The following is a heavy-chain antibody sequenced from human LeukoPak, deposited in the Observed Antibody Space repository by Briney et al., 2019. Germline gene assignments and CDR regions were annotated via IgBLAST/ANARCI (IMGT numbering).Heavy chain of an antibody. CDR2: IDGSGSKI. Sequence: GGSLRLSCAASGFTFTNYAMTWVRQAPGEGLEWVSAIDGSGSKIHYADSVKGRFTISRDNSKNTLYLQMNSLRAEDTAVYYCAKDWSCDFWGQGTLVTVSS. J-gene: IGHJ4*02. CDR3: AKDWSCDF. D-gene: IGHD1-26*01. V-gene: IGHV3-23*01. CDR1: GFTFTNYA.